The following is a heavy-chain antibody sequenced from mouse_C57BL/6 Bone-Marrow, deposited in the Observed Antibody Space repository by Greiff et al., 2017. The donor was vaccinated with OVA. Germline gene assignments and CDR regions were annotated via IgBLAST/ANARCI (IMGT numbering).Heavy chain of an antibody. Sequence: QVQLQQPGAELVKPGASVKLSCKASGYTFTSYWMHWVKQRPGQGLEWIGMIHPNSGSTNYNEKFKSKATLTVDQSSSTAYMHLSSLTSEDSAVYYCAREWLLPFDYWGQGTTLTVSS. CDR3: AREWLLPFDY. J-gene: IGHJ2*01. CDR1: GYTFTSYW. CDR2: IHPNSGST. V-gene: IGHV1-64*01. D-gene: IGHD2-3*01.